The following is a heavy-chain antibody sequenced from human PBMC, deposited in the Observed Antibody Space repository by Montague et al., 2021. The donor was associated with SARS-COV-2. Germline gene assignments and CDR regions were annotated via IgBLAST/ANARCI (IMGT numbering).Heavy chain of an antibody. Sequence: SETLSLTCTVSGGSISSYYWSWIRQPPGKGLEWIGYIYYSGSTNSTPSLKSRVTISVDTSKNQFSLKLSSVTAAATAVYYCASAPVAHITIFGLVTSFDFWGQGTLVTVSS. CDR3: ASAPVAHITIFGLVTSFDF. D-gene: IGHD3-3*01. J-gene: IGHJ4*02. V-gene: IGHV4-59*01. CDR2: IYYSGST. CDR1: GGSISSYY.